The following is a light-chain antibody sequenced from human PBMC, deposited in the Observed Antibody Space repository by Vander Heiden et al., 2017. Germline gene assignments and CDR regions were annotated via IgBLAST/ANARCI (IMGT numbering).Light chain of an antibody. CDR1: SSDVGTYNL. CDR3: CSYAGSKSMV. V-gene: IGLV2-23*02. J-gene: IGLJ3*02. CDR2: EVN. Sequence: QSALTKPASVSGSPGQSITISCTGTSSDVGTYNLVSWYQHHPGKAPKLIIYEVNRRPLGVSNRFSGSKSGNTASLTISGLQAEDEADYHCCSYAGSKSMVFGGGTSLTVL.